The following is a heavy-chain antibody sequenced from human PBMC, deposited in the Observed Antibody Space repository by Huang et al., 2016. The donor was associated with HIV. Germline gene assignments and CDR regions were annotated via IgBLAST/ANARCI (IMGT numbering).Heavy chain of an antibody. CDR3: ARDKSGGSNDY. J-gene: IGHJ4*02. CDR2: IREDGSKE. D-gene: IGHD1-26*01. CDR1: GFTFSSHW. V-gene: IGHV3-7*01. Sequence: EVQLVESGGNLVQPGGSLRLSCAASGFTFSSHWLSWVRQAPGKGLEWMANIREDGSKENYGDSVKGRFTISRDNAKNSLYLQMNSLRAEDTAVYYCARDKSGGSNDYWGQGTLVIVSS.